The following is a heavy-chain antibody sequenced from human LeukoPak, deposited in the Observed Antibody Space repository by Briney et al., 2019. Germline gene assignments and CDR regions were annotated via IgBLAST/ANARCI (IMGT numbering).Heavy chain of an antibody. CDR3: ARLGIAVAALDAFDI. V-gene: IGHV4-39*01. D-gene: IGHD6-19*01. J-gene: IGHJ3*02. CDR1: GGSISSSSYY. Sequence: PSETLSLTCTVSGGSISSSSYYWGWIRQPPGKGLEWIGSIYYSGSSYYNPSLKSRVTISVDTSKIQFFLKLSSVTAADTAVYYCARLGIAVAALDAFDIWGQGTMVTVSS. CDR2: IYYSGSS.